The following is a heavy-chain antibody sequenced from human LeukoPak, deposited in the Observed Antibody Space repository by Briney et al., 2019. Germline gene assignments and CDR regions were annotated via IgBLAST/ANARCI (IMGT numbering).Heavy chain of an antibody. CDR3: ARVARYYYDSSEVDY. CDR1: GYTFTSYG. V-gene: IGHV1-18*01. CDR2: ISAYNGNT. D-gene: IGHD3-22*01. J-gene: IGHJ4*02. Sequence: ASVKLSFKASGYTFTSYGISWVRQAPGQGLEWMGWISAYNGNTNYAQKLQGRVTMTTDTSTSTDYMELRSLRSDDTAVYYCARVARYYYDSSEVDYWGQGTLVTVSS.